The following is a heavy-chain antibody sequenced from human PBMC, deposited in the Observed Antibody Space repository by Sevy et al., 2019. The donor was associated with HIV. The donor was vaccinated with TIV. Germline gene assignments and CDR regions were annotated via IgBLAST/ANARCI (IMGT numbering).Heavy chain of an antibody. J-gene: IGHJ3*02. CDR1: GFTFKTYA. CDR3: AEDSSQLWGGSYAFDI. V-gene: IGHV3-23*01. CDR2: INVRATQT. D-gene: IGHD3-16*01. Sequence: GGSLRLSCAASGFTFKTYAMSWVRQAPGKGLEWVSSINVRATQTYYADSVKGRFTISTDDSKNTVFLQMNSLGVEDTAVYYCAEDSSQLWGGSYAFDIWGQGTMVTVSS.